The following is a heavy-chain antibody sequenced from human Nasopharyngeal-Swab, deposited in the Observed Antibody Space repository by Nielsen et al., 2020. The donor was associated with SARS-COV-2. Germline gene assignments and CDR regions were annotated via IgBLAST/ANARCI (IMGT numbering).Heavy chain of an antibody. Sequence: GESLKISCAASGFTFSNAWMSWVRQAPGKGLEWVGRIKSKTDGGTTDYAAPVKGRFTISRDDSKNTLYLQMNSLKTEDTAVYYCASGLTFDYWGQGTLVTVSS. CDR2: IKSKTDGGTT. J-gene: IGHJ4*02. CDR1: GFTFSNAW. V-gene: IGHV3-15*01. CDR3: ASGLTFDY. D-gene: IGHD3-3*01.